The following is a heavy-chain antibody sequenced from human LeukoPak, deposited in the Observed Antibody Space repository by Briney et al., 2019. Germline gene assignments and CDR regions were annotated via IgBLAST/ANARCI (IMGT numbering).Heavy chain of an antibody. J-gene: IGHJ6*03. V-gene: IGHV1-46*01. D-gene: IGHD6-6*01. CDR1: GYTFTSYY. CDR2: INPSGGST. CDR3: ASKSIAARKSDYYYMDV. Sequence: ASVKVSCKASGYTFTSYYMHWVRQAPGQGLEWMGIINPSGGSTSYAQKFQGRVTMTRDMSTSTVYMELSSLRSEDTAVYYCASKSIAARKSDYYYMDVWGKGTTVTVSS.